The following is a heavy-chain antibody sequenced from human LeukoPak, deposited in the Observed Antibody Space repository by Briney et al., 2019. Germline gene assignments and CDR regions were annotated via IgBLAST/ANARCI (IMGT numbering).Heavy chain of an antibody. CDR1: GFTFSSYG. CDR3: ARDFKAVAGTGAFDI. V-gene: IGHV3-30*02. J-gene: IGHJ3*02. CDR2: IRYDGSNK. Sequence: GGSLRLSCAASGFTFSSYGMHWVRQAPGKGLEWVAFIRYDGSNKYYADSVKGRFTISRDNSKNTLYLQMNSLRVEDTAVYYCARDFKAVAGTGAFDIWGQGTMVTVSS. D-gene: IGHD6-19*01.